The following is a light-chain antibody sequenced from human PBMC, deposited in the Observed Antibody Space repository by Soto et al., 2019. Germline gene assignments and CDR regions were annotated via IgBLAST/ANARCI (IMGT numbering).Light chain of an antibody. CDR1: SSNIGTNT. CDR3: VAWDGSLNVVL. V-gene: IGLV1-44*01. J-gene: IGLJ2*01. Sequence: QSVLTQPPSASGTPGQRVTISCSGSSSNIGTNTVNWYQHLPGSAPKLLIYSNNQRPSGVPDRFSGSKSGTSASLAISGLQPDDEADYYCVAWDGSLNVVLFGGGTKVTVL. CDR2: SNN.